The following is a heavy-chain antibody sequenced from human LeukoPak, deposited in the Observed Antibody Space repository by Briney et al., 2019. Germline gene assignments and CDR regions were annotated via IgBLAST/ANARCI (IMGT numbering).Heavy chain of an antibody. Sequence: GGSLRLSCAASGFPFSSYSMNWVRQAPGKGLEWVSSISSSSSYIYYADSVKGRFTISRDNAKNSLYLQMNSLRAEDTAVYYCARGAARMVEMGTIISFEYWGQGTLVTVSS. CDR2: ISSSSSYI. CDR1: GFPFSSYS. V-gene: IGHV3-21*01. D-gene: IGHD5-24*01. CDR3: ARGAARMVEMGTIISFEY. J-gene: IGHJ4*02.